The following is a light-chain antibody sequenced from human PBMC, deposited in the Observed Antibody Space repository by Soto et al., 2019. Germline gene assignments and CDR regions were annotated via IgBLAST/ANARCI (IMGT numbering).Light chain of an antibody. CDR1: QSVSSSY. J-gene: IGKJ2*01. Sequence: EIVLTQSPGTLSLSPGERATLSCRASQSVSSSYLAWYQQKPDQAPRRLIYGASSRATGIPDRFSGSGSGTDFSLTISRLEPEDFAVDYCQQYGSSPHTFGQGPKLEIK. CDR3: QQYGSSPHT. CDR2: GAS. V-gene: IGKV3-20*01.